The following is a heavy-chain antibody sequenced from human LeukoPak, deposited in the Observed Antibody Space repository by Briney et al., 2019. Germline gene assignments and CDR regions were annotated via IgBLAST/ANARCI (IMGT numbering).Heavy chain of an antibody. J-gene: IGHJ4*02. CDR2: IRYDGSNK. V-gene: IGHV3-30*02. D-gene: IGHD6-19*01. CDR1: GFTFSSYG. CDR3: AKAAGRYSSGWDFDY. Sequence: GGSLRLSCAASGFTFSSYGMHWVRQAPGKGLEWVAFIRYDGSNKYYADSVKGRFTISRDNSKNTLYLQMNSLRAEDTAAYYCAKAAGRYSSGWDFDYWGQGTLVTVSS.